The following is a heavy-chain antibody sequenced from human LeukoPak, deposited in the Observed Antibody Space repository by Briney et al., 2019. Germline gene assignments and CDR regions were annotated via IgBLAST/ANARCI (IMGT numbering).Heavy chain of an antibody. CDR2: IRYHGSDK. D-gene: IGHD6-13*01. Sequence: GGSLRLSYAASAFTFRSYGMHWVRQAPGKGLEWVAFIRYHGSDKYYADSVKGRFTISRDNSKNTLYLQMNSLRAEDTAVYYCANAHSRIAAAGSFDYWGQGTLVTVSS. CDR1: AFTFRSYG. J-gene: IGHJ4*02. CDR3: ANAHSRIAAAGSFDY. V-gene: IGHV3-30*02.